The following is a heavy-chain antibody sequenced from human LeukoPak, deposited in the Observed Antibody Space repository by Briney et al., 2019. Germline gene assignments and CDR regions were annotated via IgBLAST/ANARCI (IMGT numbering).Heavy chain of an antibody. CDR2: TNSGGTTT. V-gene: IGHV3-69-1*01. D-gene: IGHD2-2*01. CDR1: GFPFSDFS. CDR3: ARDTKYAFDN. Sequence: GGSLRLSCATSGFPFSDFSMTWVRQAPGKGLEWISTTNSGGTTTYYADSVKGRFTISGDKAKNSLYLQMNSLRVEDTAVYYCARDTKYAFDNWGQGTLVTVSS. J-gene: IGHJ4*02.